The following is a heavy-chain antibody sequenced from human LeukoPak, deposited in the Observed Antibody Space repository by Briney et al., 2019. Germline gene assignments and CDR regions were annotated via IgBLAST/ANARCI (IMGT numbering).Heavy chain of an antibody. D-gene: IGHD3-10*01. V-gene: IGHV4-59*11. Sequence: PSETPSLTCTVPGGSISSHYWSWIRQPPGRGLECLGYIYYTGSTNYNPSLKSRVTISVDTSQNQFSLNLNSVTAADTAVYYCARDQRGFDYWGQGTLVIVSS. J-gene: IGHJ4*02. CDR2: IYYTGST. CDR1: GGSISSHY. CDR3: ARDQRGFDY.